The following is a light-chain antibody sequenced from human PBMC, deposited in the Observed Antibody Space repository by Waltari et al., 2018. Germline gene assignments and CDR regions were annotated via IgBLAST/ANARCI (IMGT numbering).Light chain of an antibody. CDR2: EVS. CDR3: SSYTTSSAPGV. CDR1: DSDVGAYDF. J-gene: IGLJ1*01. V-gene: IGLV2-14*01. Sequence: QSALTQPASVSGSPGPSITISCSGTDSDVGAYDFVSWYQQHPGKAPHLIIYEVSNRPSGISIRFSGLQAEDEADYYCSSYTTSSAPGVFGTGTRVTVL.